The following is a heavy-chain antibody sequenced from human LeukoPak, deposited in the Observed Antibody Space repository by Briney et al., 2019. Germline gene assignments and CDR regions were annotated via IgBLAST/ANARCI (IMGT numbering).Heavy chain of an antibody. CDR2: TSFDGGNK. D-gene: IGHD3-22*01. V-gene: IGHV3-30*03. J-gene: IGHJ4*02. CDR3: ARGRHSSSGYYYED. Sequence: GGSLRLSCAVSGLTFSSFGMHWVRQAPGKGLEWVAVTSFDGGNKHYADSVKGRFTISRDNSKNSLYLQMNNLRAEDTAVYYCARGRHSSSGYYYEDWGQGTLVTVSS. CDR1: GLTFSSFG.